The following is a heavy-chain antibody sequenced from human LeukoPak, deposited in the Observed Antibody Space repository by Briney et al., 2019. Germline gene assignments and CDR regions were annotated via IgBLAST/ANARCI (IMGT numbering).Heavy chain of an antibody. CDR3: ARDGVQLWLFYYYMDV. J-gene: IGHJ6*03. D-gene: IGHD5-18*01. V-gene: IGHV1-46*01. CDR2: INPSGGST. Sequence: ASVKVSCKASGYTFTSYYMHWVRQAPGQGLEWMGIINPSGGSTSYAQKFQDRVTMTRDTSTSTVYMELSSLRSEDTAVYYCARDGVQLWLFYYYMDVWGKGTTVTISS. CDR1: GYTFTSYY.